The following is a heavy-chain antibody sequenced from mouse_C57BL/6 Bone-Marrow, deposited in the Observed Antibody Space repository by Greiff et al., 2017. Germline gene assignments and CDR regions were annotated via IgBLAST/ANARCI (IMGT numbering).Heavy chain of an antibody. V-gene: IGHV5-6*02. CDR2: ISSGGSYT. CDR3: ERQGDYGNYDWFAY. J-gene: IGHJ3*01. D-gene: IGHD2-1*01. Sequence: EVKLVESGGDLVKPGGSLKLSCAASGFTFSSYGMSWVRQTPDKRLEWVATISSGGSYTSSPDSVKGRFTISRYNDNNTLYLLMSMLKSEDTAMYYCERQGDYGNYDWFAYWGQGTLVTVSA. CDR1: GFTFSSYG.